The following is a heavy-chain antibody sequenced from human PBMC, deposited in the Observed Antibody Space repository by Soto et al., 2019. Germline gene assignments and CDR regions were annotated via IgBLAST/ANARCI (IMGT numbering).Heavy chain of an antibody. V-gene: IGHV1-2*02. CDR1: GYTFIGHY. CDR2: TNPSSGAT. CDR3: AREAGTTGNYYYGMDV. J-gene: IGHJ6*02. Sequence: QVQLVQSGAEVKKPGASVKVSCKASGYTFIGHYLHWVRQAPGQGLEWLGWTNPSSGATNFAQKFQGRVTMTRDTSISTAYLELSRLRSDDTAFYYCAREAGTTGNYYYGMDVWGQGTTVTVSS. D-gene: IGHD1-7*01.